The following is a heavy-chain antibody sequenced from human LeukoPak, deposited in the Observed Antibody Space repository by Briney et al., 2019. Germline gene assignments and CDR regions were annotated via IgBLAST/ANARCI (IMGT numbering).Heavy chain of an antibody. Sequence: PGGSLRLSCAASGFTFSSYWLTWVRQAPGKGLEWVANIKQDGSEKFYVDSVKGRFTISRDSAKNSLYLQMNSLRAEDTAVYYCARVSTRYSGYYAFDIWGQGTMVTVSS. D-gene: IGHD3-22*01. CDR1: GFTFSSYW. V-gene: IGHV3-7*01. J-gene: IGHJ3*02. CDR3: ARVSTRYSGYYAFDI. CDR2: IKQDGSEK.